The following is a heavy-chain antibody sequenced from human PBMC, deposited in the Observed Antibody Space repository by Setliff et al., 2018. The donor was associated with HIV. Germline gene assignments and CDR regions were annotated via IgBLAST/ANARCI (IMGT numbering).Heavy chain of an antibody. CDR1: GGSISFYY. V-gene: IGHV4-4*09. J-gene: IGHJ6*02. CDR3: ARGYSGYVGFTSMDV. D-gene: IGHD1-26*01. Sequence: ASETLSLTCSISGGSISFYYWNWLRQTPGKGLEWIAYTFDNGNTHYNPSLESRVTLSLDTSRNLFSLRLSSVTAADTAVYYCARGYSGYVGFTSMDVWGQGTTVTVSS. CDR2: TFDNGNT.